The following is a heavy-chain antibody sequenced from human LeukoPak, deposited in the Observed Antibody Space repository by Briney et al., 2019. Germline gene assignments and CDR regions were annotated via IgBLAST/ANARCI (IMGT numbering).Heavy chain of an antibody. CDR3: ARELFEMATIS. CDR1: GGSISTSNYY. J-gene: IGHJ4*02. CDR2: IFYSGST. V-gene: IGHV4-39*07. D-gene: IGHD5-24*01. Sequence: SETLSLTCTVSGGSISTSNYYWGWIRQPPGKGLEWIGNIFYSGSTYYSPSLKSRVTISLDTSRNQFSLKLNSVTAADTAVYYCARELFEMATISWGQGTLVTVSS.